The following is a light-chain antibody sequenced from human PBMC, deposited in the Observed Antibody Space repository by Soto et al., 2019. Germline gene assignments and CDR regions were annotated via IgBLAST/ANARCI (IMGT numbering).Light chain of an antibody. CDR1: SSNIGSNA. CDR3: AAWDDSLNGRYV. CDR2: TKN. J-gene: IGLJ1*01. Sequence: QPVLTQPPSASGTPGQRVIISCSGSSSNIGSNAVNWYQQLPGTAPKLLIYTKNQRPSGVPDRFSGSKSGTSASLAISGLQSEDEADYYCAAWDDSLNGRYVFGTGTKVTVL. V-gene: IGLV1-44*01.